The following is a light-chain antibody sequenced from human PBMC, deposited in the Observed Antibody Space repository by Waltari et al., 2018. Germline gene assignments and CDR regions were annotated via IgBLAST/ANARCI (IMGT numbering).Light chain of an antibody. J-gene: IGLJ3*02. CDR1: SLRTSY. V-gene: IGLV3-19*01. Sequence: SSELTQGPAVSVALGQTVKITCQGDSLRTSYASWYQVKPGQAPVLVLFGKDKRPSGIQDRISGHTSGTTSSLTITGAQAEDEADYYCHSRKGSDNQVVFGGGTKVTVL. CDR2: GKD. CDR3: HSRKGSDNQVV.